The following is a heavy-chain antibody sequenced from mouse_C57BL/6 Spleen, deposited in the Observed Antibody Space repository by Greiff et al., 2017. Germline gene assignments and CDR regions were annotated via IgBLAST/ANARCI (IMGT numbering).Heavy chain of an antibody. V-gene: IGHV1-64*01. J-gene: IGHJ3*01. D-gene: IGHD1-1*01. CDR1: AYTFTAYC. Sequence: QVQLQQPGPELLKPGASVKLSCKASAYTFTAYCMPWVKQSLGNGLEWIGWINPNSGGTNYNEKFKTKATLTVEKSSSTAYMQLSSLTSEDSAVYYCASTHYYGSSYEAYWGQGTLVTVSA. CDR2: INPNSGGT. CDR3: ASTHYYGSSYEAY.